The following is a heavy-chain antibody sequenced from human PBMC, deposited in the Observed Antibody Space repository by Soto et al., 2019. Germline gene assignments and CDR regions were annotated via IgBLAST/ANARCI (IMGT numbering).Heavy chain of an antibody. CDR1: GFSVSDNY. V-gene: IGHV3-66*01. CDR2: IYRGGST. Sequence: EVQLVESGGGLAQPGGSLRISCTSSGFSVSDNYMSWVRQAPGKGLEWVSSIYRGGSTNYADSVKGRFTISRDNSKNTVYFQINSLRDEDTAVYYCARVVGDYDPFFDYWGQGTLVSVSS. CDR3: ARVVGDYDPFFDY. J-gene: IGHJ4*02. D-gene: IGHD3-3*01.